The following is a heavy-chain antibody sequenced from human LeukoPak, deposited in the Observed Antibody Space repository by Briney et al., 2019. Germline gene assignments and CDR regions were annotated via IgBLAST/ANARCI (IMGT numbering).Heavy chain of an antibody. CDR3: AREWDTNSVRFFGQYYFDY. J-gene: IGHJ4*02. V-gene: IGHV3-21*01. D-gene: IGHD3-3*01. CDR1: GFTFSSCS. Sequence: GGSLRLSCAASGFTFSSCSMNWVRQAPGKGLEWVSSISSSSSYIYYADSVKGRFTISRDSAKNSLYLQMNSLRAEDTAVYYCAREWDTNSVRFFGQYYFDYWGQGTLVTVSS. CDR2: ISSSSSYI.